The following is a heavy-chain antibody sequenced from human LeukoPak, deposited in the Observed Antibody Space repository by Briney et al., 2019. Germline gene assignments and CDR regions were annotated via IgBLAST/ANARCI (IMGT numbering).Heavy chain of an antibody. Sequence: GGALTLSCAASGFTFITYWMTWVRRAPGKGLEWVANIKEDGRGKYYVDPEKGRFAISRDRAKNSVYLQMHSLRVEDTAVYYCAREKWRPSGRWEPLDYWGQGTLVTVSS. D-gene: IGHD1-26*01. CDR2: IKEDGRGK. CDR1: GFTFITYW. J-gene: IGHJ4*02. CDR3: AREKWRPSGRWEPLDY. V-gene: IGHV3-7*01.